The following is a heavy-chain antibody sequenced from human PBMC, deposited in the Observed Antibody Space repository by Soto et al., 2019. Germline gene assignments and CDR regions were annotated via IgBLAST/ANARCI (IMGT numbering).Heavy chain of an antibody. D-gene: IGHD3-16*01. CDR1: GYTFTNYW. V-gene: IGHV5-51*01. CDR3: VRPNFGALTHFDF. Sequence: PGASLKISCKAIGYTFTNYWIGWVRQTPGKGLEWMGFIFPGDSDTRYNPSFEGQVTVSADESISTAYLQWNTLTASDTAMYYCVRPNFGALTHFDFWGQGTLVTVSS. J-gene: IGHJ4*02. CDR2: IFPGDSDT.